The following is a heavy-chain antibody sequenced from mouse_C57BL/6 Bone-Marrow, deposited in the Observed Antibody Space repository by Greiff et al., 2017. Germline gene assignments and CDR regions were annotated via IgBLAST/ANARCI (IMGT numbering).Heavy chain of an antibody. Sequence: QVQLQQPGAELVMPGASVKLSCKASGYTFTSYWMHWVKQRPGQGLEWIGEIDPSDSYTNYNQNFKGKSTLTVDKSSSTAYMQLSSLTSEDSAVYYCAVYYGSSDGYFDVWGTGTTVTVSS. CDR2: IDPSDSYT. J-gene: IGHJ1*03. CDR1: GYTFTSYW. D-gene: IGHD1-1*01. V-gene: IGHV1-69*01. CDR3: AVYYGSSDGYFDV.